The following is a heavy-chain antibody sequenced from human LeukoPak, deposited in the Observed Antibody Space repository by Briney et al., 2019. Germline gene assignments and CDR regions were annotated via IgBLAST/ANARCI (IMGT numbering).Heavy chain of an antibody. Sequence: PSETLSLTCIVSGGSISSYYWSWLRQPPGKGLEWIGYIYYSGSTNYNPSLKSRVTISVDTSKNQFSLKLSSVTAADTAVYYCARATVVTPGAFDIWGQGTMVTVSS. V-gene: IGHV4-59*01. CDR2: IYYSGST. CDR1: GGSISSYY. D-gene: IGHD4-23*01. CDR3: ARATVVTPGAFDI. J-gene: IGHJ3*02.